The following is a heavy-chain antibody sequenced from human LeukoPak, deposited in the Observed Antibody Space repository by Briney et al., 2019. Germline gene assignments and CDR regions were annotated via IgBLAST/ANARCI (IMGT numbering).Heavy chain of an antibody. V-gene: IGHV3-48*04. CDR2: ISSSSSTI. D-gene: IGHD1-26*01. Sequence: GGSLRLSCAASGFTFSSYSMNWVRQAPGKGLEWVSYISSSSSTIYYADSVKGRFTISRDNAKNSLYLQMNSLRAEDTAVYYCARDARGVHYGMDVWGQGTTVTVSS. CDR1: GFTFSSYS. J-gene: IGHJ6*02. CDR3: ARDARGVHYGMDV.